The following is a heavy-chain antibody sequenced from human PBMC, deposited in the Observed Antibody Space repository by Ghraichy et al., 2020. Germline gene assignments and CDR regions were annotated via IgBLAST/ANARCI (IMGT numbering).Heavy chain of an antibody. CDR3: AREHYGDYVDAFDI. CDR2: IKQDGSEK. V-gene: IGHV3-7*01. Sequence: GGSLRLSCAASGFTFSSYWMSWVRQAPGKGLEWVANIKQDGSEKYYVDSVKGRFTISRDNAKNSLYLQMNSLRAEDTAVYYCAREHYGDYVDAFDIWGQGTMVTVSS. CDR1: GFTFSSYW. D-gene: IGHD4-17*01. J-gene: IGHJ3*02.